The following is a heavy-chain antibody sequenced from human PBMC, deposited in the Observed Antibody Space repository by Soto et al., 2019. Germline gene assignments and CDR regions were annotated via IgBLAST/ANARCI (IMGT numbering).Heavy chain of an antibody. Sequence: SETLSLTCTVSGGSISSSSYYWGWIRQPPGKGLEWIGSIYYSGSTYYNPSLKSRVTISVDTSKNQFSLKLSSVTATDTAVYYCPRHQLVRGVQAVVWFDPWGQGTLVTVAS. V-gene: IGHV4-39*01. J-gene: IGHJ5*02. CDR1: GGSISSSSYY. CDR2: IYYSGST. D-gene: IGHD3-10*01. CDR3: PRHQLVRGVQAVVWFDP.